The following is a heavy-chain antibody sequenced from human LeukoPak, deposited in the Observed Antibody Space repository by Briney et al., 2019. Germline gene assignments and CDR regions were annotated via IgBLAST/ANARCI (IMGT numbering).Heavy chain of an antibody. Sequence: GSSVKVSCKASGGTFSSYAISWVRQAPGQGLEWMGGILPIFGTANYAQKFQGRVTITADESTSTAYMELSSLRSEDTAVYYWAGFSSSSLYYYYYYIDVWGKGTTVTVSS. CDR3: AGFSSSSLYYYYYYIDV. J-gene: IGHJ6*03. CDR2: ILPIFGTA. D-gene: IGHD6-6*01. V-gene: IGHV1-69*01. CDR1: GGTFSSYA.